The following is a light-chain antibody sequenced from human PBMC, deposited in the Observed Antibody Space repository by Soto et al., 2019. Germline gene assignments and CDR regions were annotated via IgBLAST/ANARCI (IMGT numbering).Light chain of an antibody. CDR1: IHYDF. Sequence: QSALTQPASVSGSPGQSITISCTGYIHYDFVSWYQQHPGKAPKLVIYEVSNRPSGTSDRFSGSKSGNTASLTISGLQTEDEADYYCGSYTSSSNYVFGTGTKLIVL. V-gene: IGLV2-14*01. CDR3: GSYTSSSNYV. CDR2: EVS. J-gene: IGLJ1*01.